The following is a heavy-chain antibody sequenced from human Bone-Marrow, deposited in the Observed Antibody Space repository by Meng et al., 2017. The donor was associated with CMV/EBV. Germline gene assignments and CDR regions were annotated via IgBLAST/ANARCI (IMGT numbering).Heavy chain of an antibody. V-gene: IGHV2-5*01. CDR3: AHSYELRFLEWFSFDY. Sequence: SGPTLVKPTQTLTLTCTFSGFSLSTSGVGVGWIRQPPGKALEWLALIYWNDDKRYSPSLKSRLTITKDTSKNQVVLTMTNMDPVDTATYYCAHSYELRFLEWFSFDYWGQGTLVTVSS. D-gene: IGHD3-3*01. J-gene: IGHJ4*02. CDR1: GFSLSTSGVG. CDR2: IYWNDDK.